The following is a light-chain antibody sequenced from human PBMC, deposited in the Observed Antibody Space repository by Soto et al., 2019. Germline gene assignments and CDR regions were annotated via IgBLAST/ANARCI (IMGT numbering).Light chain of an antibody. J-gene: IGKJ1*01. V-gene: IGKV2-30*01. CDR3: MQGTHWPPT. CDR1: QSLVYSDGYAY. CDR2: TVS. Sequence: DVVMTQSPLSLPVTLGQPASISCRSSQSLVYSDGYAYLNWFHQRPGQSPRRLIYTVSKRDSGVPDRFSGSGSGPDFTLRISRVEAEDVGVYYFMQGTHWPPTFGQGTKVEIK.